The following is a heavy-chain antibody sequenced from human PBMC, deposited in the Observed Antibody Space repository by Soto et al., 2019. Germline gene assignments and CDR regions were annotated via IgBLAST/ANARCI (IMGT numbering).Heavy chain of an antibody. CDR1: GFSLSNARMG. Sequence: QVTLKESGPVLVKPTETLALTCTVSGFSLSNARMGVSWIRQPPGKALEWLAHIFSNDEKSYSTSLKSRLTISKDTSKSQVVLTMTNMDPVDTATYYCARIRRWLLSFYYFDYWGQGTLVTVSS. V-gene: IGHV2-26*01. CDR3: ARIRRWLLSFYYFDY. CDR2: IFSNDEK. J-gene: IGHJ4*02. D-gene: IGHD3-3*01.